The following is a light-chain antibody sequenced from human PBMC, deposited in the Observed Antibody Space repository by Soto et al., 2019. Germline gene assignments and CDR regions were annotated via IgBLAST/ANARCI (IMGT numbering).Light chain of an antibody. CDR2: DAS. Sequence: EIVLTQTPGTVSLSPGERATLSCRASQSVRSTYFVWYQHKPGQAPRLLIFDASTRATGIPDRFSGSGSGTDFTLTISRLEPEDFVLYYCHQYGHSPVTFGGGTKVEIK. V-gene: IGKV3-20*01. CDR1: QSVRSTY. J-gene: IGKJ4*01. CDR3: HQYGHSPVT.